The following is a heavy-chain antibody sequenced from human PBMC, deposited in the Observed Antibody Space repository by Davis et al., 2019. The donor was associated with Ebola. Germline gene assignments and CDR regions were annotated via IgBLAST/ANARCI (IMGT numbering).Heavy chain of an antibody. CDR3: ARGIYYYDSSGYYRY. Sequence: QTPSLTRAVYGGSLRGYYCTRIRPPPGKGLEWIGDINHSGSTNYNPSLKSRVTISVDTSKKQFSLKLSYVPAADTAVYYCARGIYYYDSSGYYRYWGQGTLVTVSS. J-gene: IGHJ4*02. V-gene: IGHV4-34*01. CDR2: INHSGST. CDR1: GGSLRGYY. D-gene: IGHD3-22*01.